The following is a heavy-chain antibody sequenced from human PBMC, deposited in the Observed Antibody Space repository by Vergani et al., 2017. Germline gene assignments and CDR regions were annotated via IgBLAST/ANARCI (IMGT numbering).Heavy chain of an antibody. CDR1: GFTFSSYG. Sequence: QVQLVESGGGVVQPGRSLRLSCAASGFTFSSYGMHWVRQAPGKGLEWVAVIWYDGSNKYYADSVKGRFTISRDNSKNTLYLQMNSLRSEDTAVYYCARGRRDGYCSSTSCYVAVDYWGQGTLVTVSS. V-gene: IGHV3-33*01. D-gene: IGHD2-2*03. CDR2: IWYDGSNK. J-gene: IGHJ4*02. CDR3: ARGRRDGYCSSTSCYVAVDY.